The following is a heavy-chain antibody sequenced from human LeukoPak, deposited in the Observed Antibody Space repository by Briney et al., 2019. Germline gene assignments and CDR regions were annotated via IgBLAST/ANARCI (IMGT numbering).Heavy chain of an antibody. J-gene: IGHJ4*02. Sequence: ASVKVSCKASGYTFTSYDINWVRQATGQGLEWMGWMNPNSGNTGYAQKFQGRVTITRNTSISTAYMDLSSLRSEDTAVYYCARESVGQLWSSWGQGTLVTVSS. D-gene: IGHD5-18*01. V-gene: IGHV1-8*03. CDR3: ARESVGQLWSS. CDR2: MNPNSGNT. CDR1: GYTFTSYD.